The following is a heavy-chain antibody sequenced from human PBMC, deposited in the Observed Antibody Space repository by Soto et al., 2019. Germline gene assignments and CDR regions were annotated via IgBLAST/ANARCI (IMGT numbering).Heavy chain of an antibody. J-gene: IGHJ5*02. CDR3: ARRGVYGDWSDP. CDR2: IWHDGTNK. Sequence: QVQLVESGGGVVQPGRSLRLSCAASGFTFSSYGMHWVRQPPGKGLEWVAVIWHDGTNKNYADSVKGRFTISRDNSKNTLYPQMNSLRGEDTAMYYCARRGVYGDWSDPWGQGTLVTVSS. V-gene: IGHV3-33*01. D-gene: IGHD3-10*01. CDR1: GFTFSSYG.